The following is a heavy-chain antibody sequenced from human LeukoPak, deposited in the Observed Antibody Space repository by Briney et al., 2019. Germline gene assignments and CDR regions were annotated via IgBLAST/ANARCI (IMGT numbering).Heavy chain of an antibody. CDR1: GFTFSSYW. J-gene: IGHJ4*02. Sequence: GGSLRLSCVVSGFTFSSYWMHWVRQAPGKGREWVSSISSSSSYIYYADSVKGRFTISRDNAKNSLYLQMNSLRAEDTAVYYCAGSMVRGVVDYWGQGTLVTVSS. CDR3: AGSMVRGVVDY. V-gene: IGHV3-21*01. D-gene: IGHD3-10*01. CDR2: ISSSSSYI.